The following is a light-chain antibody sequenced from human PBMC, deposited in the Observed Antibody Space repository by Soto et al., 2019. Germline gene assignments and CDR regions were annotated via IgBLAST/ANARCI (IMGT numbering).Light chain of an antibody. J-gene: IGKJ1*01. CDR3: QQYNSYS. Sequence: IQLTQSPSTLPASVGDRVTLTCRASQSISNWLAWYQQKPGTAPKLLIYHASILETAVPSRFSGNGSGTKFPLTISTLQPGDFAIYYCQQYNSYSFGQGSRVEIK. V-gene: IGKV1-5*01. CDR2: HAS. CDR1: QSISNW.